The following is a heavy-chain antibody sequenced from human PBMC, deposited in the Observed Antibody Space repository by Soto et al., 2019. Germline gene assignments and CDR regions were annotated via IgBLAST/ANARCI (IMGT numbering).Heavy chain of an antibody. CDR3: ARDQSGYGDNDAFDI. CDR2: ISSSSSYI. D-gene: IGHD4-17*01. V-gene: IGHV3-21*01. J-gene: IGHJ3*02. Sequence: GGSLRLSCAASGFTFSSYSMNWVRQAPGKGLEWVSSISSSSSYIYYADSVKGRFTISRDNAKNSLYLQMNSLRAEDTAVYYCARDQSGYGDNDAFDIWGQGTMVTVSS. CDR1: GFTFSSYS.